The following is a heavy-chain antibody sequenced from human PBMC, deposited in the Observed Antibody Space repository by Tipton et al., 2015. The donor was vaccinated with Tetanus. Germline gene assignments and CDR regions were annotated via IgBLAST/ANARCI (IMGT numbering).Heavy chain of an antibody. CDR3: ARAAGFLGLTHDF. D-gene: IGHD2/OR15-2a*01. CDR2: IYQTGTT. Sequence: TLSLTCAVYGGSFSAYYWSWIRQSPGKGLEWIGYIYQTGTTYYNPSLKGRVTISMDRSNTQFSLRLDSLTAADTAVYHCARAAGFLGLTHDFWGRGTLVSVSS. CDR1: GGSFSAYY. J-gene: IGHJ4*02. V-gene: IGHV4-34*01.